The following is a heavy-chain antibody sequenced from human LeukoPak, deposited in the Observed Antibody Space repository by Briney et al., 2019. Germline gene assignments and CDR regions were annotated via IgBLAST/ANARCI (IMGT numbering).Heavy chain of an antibody. V-gene: IGHV4-39*07. J-gene: IGHJ6*03. D-gene: IGHD5-18*01. CDR3: ARVRIQLWLPRGYYYYYYMDV. CDR2: IYNSGNT. Sequence: SETLSLTCTVSGGSIRSSRYYWGWIRQPPGKGLEWIGSIYNSGNTYYNPSLKSRVTISVDTSKNQFSLKLSSVTAADTAVYYCARVRIQLWLPRGYYYYYYMDVWGKGTTVTVSS. CDR1: GGSIRSSRYY.